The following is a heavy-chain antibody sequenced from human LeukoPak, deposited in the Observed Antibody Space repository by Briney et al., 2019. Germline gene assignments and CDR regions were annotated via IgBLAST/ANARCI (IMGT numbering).Heavy chain of an antibody. CDR1: GFTFSSYA. J-gene: IGHJ4*02. CDR2: ISGSGDST. CDR3: AREKSLWSDNYFDY. V-gene: IGHV3-23*01. D-gene: IGHD3-10*01. Sequence: GGSLRLSCAASGFTFSSYAMSWVRQAPGKGLEWVSAISGSGDSTYYADSVKGRFTISRDNSKNTVYLQMNSLRAEDTAVYYCAREKSLWSDNYFDYWGQGTLVTVSS.